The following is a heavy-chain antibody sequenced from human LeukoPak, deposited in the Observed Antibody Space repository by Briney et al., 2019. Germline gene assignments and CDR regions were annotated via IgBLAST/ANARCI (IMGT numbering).Heavy chain of an antibody. Sequence: GGSLRLSCAATGFTFSNHAMSWARQAPGKGLEWVSTISSSAASTFYADSVKGRFTVSRDNSKNTLYLQMDSVRAEDTAIYYCAKDSSGSYYDLDYWGQGTLATVSS. V-gene: IGHV3-23*01. CDR2: ISSSAAST. CDR1: GFTFSNHA. CDR3: AKDSSGSYYDLDY. D-gene: IGHD1-26*01. J-gene: IGHJ4*02.